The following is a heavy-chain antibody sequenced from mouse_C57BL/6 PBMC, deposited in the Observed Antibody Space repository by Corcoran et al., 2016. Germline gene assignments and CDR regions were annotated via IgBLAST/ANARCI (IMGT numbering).Heavy chain of an antibody. CDR3: ARSPIPYYGNYVYYAMDY. V-gene: IGHV1-18*01. J-gene: IGHJ4*01. Sequence: EVQLQQSGPELVKPGASVKIPCKASGYTFTDYNMDWVKQSHGKSLEWIGDINPNNGGTIYNQKFKGKATLTVDKSSSTAYMELRSLTSEDTAVYYCARSPIPYYGNYVYYAMDYWGQGTSVTVSS. D-gene: IGHD2-10*01. CDR1: GYTFTDYN. CDR2: INPNNGGT.